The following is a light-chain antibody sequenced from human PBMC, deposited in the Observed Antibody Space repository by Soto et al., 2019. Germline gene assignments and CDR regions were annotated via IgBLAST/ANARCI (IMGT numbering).Light chain of an antibody. CDR1: NIESKS. CDR2: DDG. CDR3: QVWDISSDQYL. Sequence: SYELTQPPSVSVAPGQTARITCGGYNIESKSVHWYQQRPGQAPVLVLYDDGNRPSGIPERLSGSNSGSTATLTISSVEASDEADYFCQVWDISSDQYLFGPGTKVTVL. V-gene: IGLV3-21*02. J-gene: IGLJ1*01.